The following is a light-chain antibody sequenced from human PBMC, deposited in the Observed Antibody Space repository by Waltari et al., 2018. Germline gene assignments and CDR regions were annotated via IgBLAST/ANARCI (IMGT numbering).Light chain of an antibody. J-gene: IGKJ5*01. CDR2: VVS. CDR1: HDGSKR. CDR3: QQYESLIA. V-gene: IGKV1-33*01. Sequence: DIQLTQSPSSLSASIGDGVPITCRASHDGSKRLNWYQQKLGEAPKLLIYVVSHLERGVPSRFRGRGSGTDFTLTISSLEPEDVATYYCQQYESLIAFGQGTRL.